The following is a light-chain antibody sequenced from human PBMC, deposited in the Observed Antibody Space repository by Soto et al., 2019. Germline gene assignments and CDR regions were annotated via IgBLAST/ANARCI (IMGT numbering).Light chain of an antibody. J-gene: IGKJ1*01. CDR2: GAS. V-gene: IGKV3-20*01. CDR1: QSVSSNY. Sequence: EIVLTQSPGTLSLPPGERATLSCRASQSVSSNYLAGYQQKLGRAPRLLIYGASSRATGIPDRFSGSGSGTDFTLTISRLEPEDFAVYYCQAYGSSRTFGQGTKLEIK. CDR3: QAYGSSRT.